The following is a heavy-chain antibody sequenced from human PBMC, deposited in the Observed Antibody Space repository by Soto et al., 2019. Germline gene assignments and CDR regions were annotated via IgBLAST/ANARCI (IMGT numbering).Heavy chain of an antibody. J-gene: IGHJ4*02. CDR2: VSIGGST. CDR1: GFTFSSYA. D-gene: IGHD3-16*02. Sequence: PGGSLRLSCAASGFTFSSYAMGWVRQGPGKGLEWVAVVSIGGSTHYADSVRGRFTISRDNTKNSLYLQMNSLRADDTAMYYCATYHDSDWETYRFRHWGQGTLVTVSS. CDR3: ATYHDSDWETYRFRH. V-gene: IGHV3-23*01.